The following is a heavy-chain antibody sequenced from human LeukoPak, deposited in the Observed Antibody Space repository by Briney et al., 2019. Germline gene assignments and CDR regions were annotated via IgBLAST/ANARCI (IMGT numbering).Heavy chain of an antibody. V-gene: IGHV4-39*01. CDR2: IYYSGST. CDR1: GGSISSSSYY. D-gene: IGHD3-22*01. Sequence: PSETLSLTCTVSGGSISSSSYYWGWIRQPPGKGLEWIGSIYYSGSTYYNPSLKSRVTISVDTSKNQFSLKLSSVTAADTAVYYCARHWHYYDSSGYERFDYWGQGTLVTVSS. J-gene: IGHJ4*02. CDR3: ARHWHYYDSSGYERFDY.